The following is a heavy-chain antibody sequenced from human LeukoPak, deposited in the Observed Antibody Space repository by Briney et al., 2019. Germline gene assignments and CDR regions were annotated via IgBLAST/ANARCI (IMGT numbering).Heavy chain of an antibody. J-gene: IGHJ5*02. D-gene: IGHD2-2*01. CDR3: ASTNCSSATCYGANWFDP. CDR2: IYYSGST. Sequence: SETLSLTCTVSGASISSGDYYWTWIRQPPGKGLEWIGSIYYSGSTFHYNPSLKSRVNISVDTSKNQFSLRLSSVTAADTAVYYCASTNCSSATCYGANWFDPWGQGTLVTVSS. V-gene: IGHV4-30-4*08. CDR1: GASISSGDYY.